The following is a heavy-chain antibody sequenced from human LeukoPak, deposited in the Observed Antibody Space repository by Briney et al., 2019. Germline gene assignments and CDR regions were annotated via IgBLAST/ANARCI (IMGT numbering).Heavy chain of an antibody. CDR3: VRGSGFLLDY. D-gene: IGHD6-19*01. Sequence: PGGSLRLSCAASGLTFSNHWMSWVRQSPGKGLEWAAKIKEDGSERYYVDSVKGRFTISRDDANYSVYLQLNTLRVEDTAVYHCVRGSGFLLDYWGQGTLVTVSS. CDR2: IKEDGSER. V-gene: IGHV3-7*01. J-gene: IGHJ4*02. CDR1: GLTFSNHW.